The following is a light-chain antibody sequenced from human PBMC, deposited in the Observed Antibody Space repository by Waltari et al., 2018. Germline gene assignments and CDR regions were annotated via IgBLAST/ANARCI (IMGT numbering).Light chain of an antibody. CDR2: DVS. Sequence: QSALTQPASVSGSPGQSITISCTGTSSDVGGSNYVSWYQQHPGKVPKLMIYDVSNRPSGVSNRFSGSKSGHTASLTISGLQAEDEADYYCSSYTSSSTRVFGGGTKLTVL. J-gene: IGLJ3*02. V-gene: IGLV2-14*03. CDR3: SSYTSSSTRV. CDR1: SSDVGGSNY.